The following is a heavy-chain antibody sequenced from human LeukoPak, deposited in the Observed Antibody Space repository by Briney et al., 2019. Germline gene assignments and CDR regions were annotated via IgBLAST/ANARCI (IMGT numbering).Heavy chain of an antibody. Sequence: ASVKVSCKASGYTFTSNGISWLRQAPGQGLEWMGWISAYNGNTNYAQKLQGRVTMTTDTSTSTAYMELRSLRSDDTAVYYCARGRPGRRVGATTNMDYWGQGTLVTVSS. V-gene: IGHV1-18*01. CDR2: ISAYNGNT. D-gene: IGHD1-26*01. CDR3: ARGRPGRRVGATTNMDY. J-gene: IGHJ4*02. CDR1: GYTFTSNG.